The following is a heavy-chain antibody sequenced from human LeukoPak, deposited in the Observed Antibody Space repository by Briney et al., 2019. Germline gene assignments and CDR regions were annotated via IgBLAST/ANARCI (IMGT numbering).Heavy chain of an antibody. D-gene: IGHD6-13*01. J-gene: IGHJ6*02. V-gene: IGHV3-23*01. CDR3: ARTPVAAAGYYYYGMDV. CDR1: GFTFSSYA. Sequence: GGSLRLSCAASGFTFSSYAMSWVRQAPGKGLEWVSAISVSGGYTYYADSVKGRFTISRDNSKNTLYLQMNSLRAEDTAVYYCARTPVAAAGYYYYGMDVWGQGTTVTVSS. CDR2: ISVSGGYT.